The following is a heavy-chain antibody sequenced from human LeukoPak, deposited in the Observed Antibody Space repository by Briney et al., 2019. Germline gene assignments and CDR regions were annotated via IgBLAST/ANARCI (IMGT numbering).Heavy chain of an antibody. D-gene: IGHD1-1*01. CDR2: IIPIFGTA. CDR3: ARANWKYNWFDP. CDR1: GGTFSSYA. J-gene: IGHJ5*02. V-gene: IGHV1-69*06. Sequence: SVKVSCKASGGTFSSYAISWVRQAPGQGLEWMGGIIPIFGTANYAQKFQGRVTITADKSTSTAYMELSRLRSDDTAVYYCARANWKYNWFDPWGQETLVTVSS.